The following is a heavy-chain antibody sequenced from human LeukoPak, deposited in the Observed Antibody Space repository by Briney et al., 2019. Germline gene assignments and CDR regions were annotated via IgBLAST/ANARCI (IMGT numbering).Heavy chain of an antibody. CDR2: TYYRSKWYN. D-gene: IGHD5-24*01. CDR3: ARGDCKDGTCYIVY. J-gene: IGHJ4*01. CDR1: GDSVSSNSAA. V-gene: IGHV6-1*01. Sequence: SQTLSVTCAISGDSVSSNSAAWNWIRQSPSRGLEWLGRTYYRSKWYNDYAVAVKSRISINPDTSRNQFLLQLNSVTPEDTAVYFCARGDCKDGTCYIVYWGQGTLVTVSS.